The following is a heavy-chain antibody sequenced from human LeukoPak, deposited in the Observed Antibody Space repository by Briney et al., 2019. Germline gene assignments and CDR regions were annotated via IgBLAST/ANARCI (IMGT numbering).Heavy chain of an antibody. CDR1: GYTFTKYG. J-gene: IGHJ4*02. CDR3: VRGDDYGDYWGLY. CDR2: ISTYNGNT. D-gene: IGHD4-17*01. Sequence: ASVKVSCKASGYTFTKYGITWVRQAPGQGLEWMGWISTYNGNTNYAQKLQGRVTMTTDTSTSTAYMELRSLVSDDAAVYYCVRGDDYGDYWGLYWGRGTLVTVSS. V-gene: IGHV1-18*01.